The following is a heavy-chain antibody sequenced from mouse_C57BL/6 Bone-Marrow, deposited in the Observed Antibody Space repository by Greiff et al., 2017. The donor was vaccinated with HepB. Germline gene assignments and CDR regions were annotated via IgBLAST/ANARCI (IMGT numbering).Heavy chain of an antibody. CDR1: GYTFTSYG. D-gene: IGHD2-4*01. CDR2: IYHRSGNT. Sequence: QVQLKESGAELARPGASVKLSCKASGYTFTSYGISWVKQRTGQGLEWIGEIYHRSGNTYYNEKFKGKATLTADKSSSTAYMELRSLTSEDSAVYFFARAYYDYADYWGQGTTLTVSS. V-gene: IGHV1-81*01. J-gene: IGHJ2*01. CDR3: ARAYYDYADY.